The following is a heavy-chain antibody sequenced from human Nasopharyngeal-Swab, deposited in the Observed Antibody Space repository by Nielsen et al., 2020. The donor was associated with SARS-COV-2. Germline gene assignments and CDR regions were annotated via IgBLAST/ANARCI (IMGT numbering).Heavy chain of an antibody. Sequence: VKVSCKASGYTFTSYAMHWVRQAPGQRLEWMGWINAGNGNTKYSQKFQGRVTITRDTSASTAYMELSSLRSEDTAVYYCARRGEGGSSSFYFDYWGQGTLVTVSS. J-gene: IGHJ4*02. D-gene: IGHD6-6*01. CDR2: INAGNGNT. V-gene: IGHV1-3*01. CDR3: ARRGEGGSSSFYFDY. CDR1: GYTFTSYA.